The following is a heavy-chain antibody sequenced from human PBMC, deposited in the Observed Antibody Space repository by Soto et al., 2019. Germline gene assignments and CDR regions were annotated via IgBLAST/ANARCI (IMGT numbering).Heavy chain of an antibody. J-gene: IGHJ4*02. V-gene: IGHV3-21*01. CDR1: GFSFSSFT. Sequence: PGGSLRLSCAASGFSFSSFTVNWVRQAPGKGLECVSSISSTGDRIYYADSVKGRLTISRDNAKNSLYLQMNSLRDDDTAVYFCATTYSFAAYWGQGSLVTVSS. D-gene: IGHD5-12*01. CDR3: ATTYSFAAY. CDR2: ISSTGDRI.